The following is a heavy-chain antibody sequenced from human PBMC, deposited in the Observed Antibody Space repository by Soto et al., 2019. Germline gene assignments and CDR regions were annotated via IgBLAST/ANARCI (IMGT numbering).Heavy chain of an antibody. Sequence: QLQLQESGPGLVKPSQTLSLTCTVSGDSISSGDKYWSWIRQPPGKGLEWIGNVYYSGATYYNPSLRSRLSMSVDTSKKQFSRRLSSVTAADTAVYYCARETAGTYTWGQGTLVTVSS. V-gene: IGHV4-30-4*01. D-gene: IGHD1-7*01. J-gene: IGHJ5*02. CDR2: VYYSGAT. CDR1: GDSISSGDKY. CDR3: ARETAGTYT.